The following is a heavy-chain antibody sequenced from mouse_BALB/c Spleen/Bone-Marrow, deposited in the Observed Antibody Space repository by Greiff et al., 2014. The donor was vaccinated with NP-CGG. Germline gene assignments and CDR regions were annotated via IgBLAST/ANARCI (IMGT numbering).Heavy chain of an antibody. D-gene: IGHD3-3*01. CDR1: GFNIKDTY. J-gene: IGHJ3*01. Sequence: VQLQQSGAELVKPGASVKLSCTASGFNIKDTYMHWVKQRPEQGLEWIGRIDPANGNTKYDPKFQGKATITADTSSNTAYLQLSSLSSEDTAVNYCAGSAGGTDGFAYWGQGTLVTVSA. CDR3: AGSAGGTDGFAY. CDR2: IDPANGNT. V-gene: IGHV14-3*02.